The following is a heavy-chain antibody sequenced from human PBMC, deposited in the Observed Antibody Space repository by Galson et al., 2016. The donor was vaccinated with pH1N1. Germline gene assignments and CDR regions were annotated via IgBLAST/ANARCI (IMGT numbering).Heavy chain of an antibody. CDR2: IFPGDSDT. J-gene: IGHJ4*02. CDR3: ARHSGDGYRYGSERYFDY. Sequence: QSGAEVKKPGESLKISCKGSGYSFTRYWIGWVRQMPGKGLEWMGNIFPGDSDTRYSPSFQGQVTISADKSISTAYLQWSSLKASDTAMYYCARHSGDGYRYGSERYFDYWGQGTLVTVSS. CDR1: GYSFTRYW. V-gene: IGHV5-51*01. D-gene: IGHD5-18*01.